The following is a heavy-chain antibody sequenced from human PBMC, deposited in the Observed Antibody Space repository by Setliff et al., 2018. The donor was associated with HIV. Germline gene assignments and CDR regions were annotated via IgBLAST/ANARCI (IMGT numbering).Heavy chain of an antibody. J-gene: IGHJ5*02. D-gene: IGHD4-4*01. CDR1: DDPISSYY. V-gene: IGHV4-4*07. CDR3: ARDLTSNSNCFEP. CDR2: LYVSGDT. Sequence: SETLSLTCYVTDDPISSYYWSWVRQPAGKGLEWIGRLYVSGDTNYNPSLKSRVTMSLDTSKKHFSLNLKSVTAADTAIYYCARDLTSNSNCFEPWGQGTQVTVSS.